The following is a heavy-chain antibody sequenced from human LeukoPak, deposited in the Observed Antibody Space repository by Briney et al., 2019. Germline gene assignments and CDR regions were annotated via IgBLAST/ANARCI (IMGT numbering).Heavy chain of an antibody. J-gene: IGHJ6*02. CDR1: GGSISSYY. V-gene: IGHV4-59*01. CDR2: IYYSGST. CDR3: ARVAYYYDSAGKSLKFFYGMDV. D-gene: IGHD3-22*01. Sequence: SETLSLTCTVSGGSISSYYWSWIRQPPGKGLEWIGYIYYSGSTNYNPSLKSRVTISVDTSKNQFSLKLSSVTAADTAVYYCARVAYYYDSAGKSLKFFYGMDVWGQGTTVTVSS.